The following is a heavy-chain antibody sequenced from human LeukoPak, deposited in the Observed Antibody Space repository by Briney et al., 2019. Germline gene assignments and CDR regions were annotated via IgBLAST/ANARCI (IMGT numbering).Heavy chain of an antibody. V-gene: IGHV3-23*01. J-gene: IGHJ4*02. Sequence: PGGSLRLSCAASGFTFSSYAMSWVRQAPGKGLEWVSAISGSGGSTYYADSVKGRFTISRDNSKNTLYLQMNSLRAEDTAVYYCAKDQTPYCSSTSCLFDYWGQGTLVTVSS. D-gene: IGHD2-2*01. CDR3: AKDQTPYCSSTSCLFDY. CDR2: ISGSGGST. CDR1: GFTFSSYA.